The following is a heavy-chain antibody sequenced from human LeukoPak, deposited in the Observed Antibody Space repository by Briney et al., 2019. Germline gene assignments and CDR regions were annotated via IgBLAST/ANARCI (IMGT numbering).Heavy chain of an antibody. D-gene: IGHD4/OR15-4a*01. CDR1: GGSISSGDYY. Sequence: DPSETLSLTCAVSGGSISSGDYYWSWIRQPPGKGLEWIGYIYYSGSTYYNPSLKSRVTISVDTSKNQFSLKLSSVTAADTAVYYCARETMVPDRCVDYWGQGTLVTVSS. V-gene: IGHV4-30-4*01. CDR2: IYYSGST. J-gene: IGHJ4*02. CDR3: ARETMVPDRCVDY.